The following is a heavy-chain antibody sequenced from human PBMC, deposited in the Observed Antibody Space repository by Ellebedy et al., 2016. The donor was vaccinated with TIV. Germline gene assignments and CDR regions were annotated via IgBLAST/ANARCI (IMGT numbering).Heavy chain of an antibody. V-gene: IGHV3-23*01. CDR3: AKRSRADPVLLWFGEFDY. Sequence: GESLKISXAASGFTFSSYAMSWVRQAPGKGLEWVSAISGSGGSTYYADSVKGRFTISRDNSRDTLYLQMNSLRAEDTAVYYCAKRSRADPVLLWFGEFDYWGQGTLVTVSS. CDR1: GFTFSSYA. CDR2: ISGSGGST. D-gene: IGHD3-10*01. J-gene: IGHJ4*02.